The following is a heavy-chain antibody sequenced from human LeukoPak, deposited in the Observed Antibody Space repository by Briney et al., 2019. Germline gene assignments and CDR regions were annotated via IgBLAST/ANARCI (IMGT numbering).Heavy chain of an antibody. D-gene: IGHD1-26*01. CDR3: AKDPGSYYSGPLDY. V-gene: IGHV4-34*01. CDR2: INHSGST. Sequence: SETLSLTCAVYGGSFSGYYWSWIRQPPGKGLEWIGEINHSGSTNYNPSLKSRVTISVDTSKNQFSLKLSSVTAADTAVYYCAKDPGSYYSGPLDYWGQGTLVTVSS. J-gene: IGHJ4*02. CDR1: GGSFSGYY.